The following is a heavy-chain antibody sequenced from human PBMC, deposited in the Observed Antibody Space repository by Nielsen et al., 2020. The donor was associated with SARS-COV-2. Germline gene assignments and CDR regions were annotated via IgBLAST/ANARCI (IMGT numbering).Heavy chain of an antibody. J-gene: IGHJ6*02. Sequence: WIRQPPGKGLEWVANIKQDGSEKYYVDSVTGRFTISRDNAKNSVYLQMNSLKAEDTAVYYCARDWSSGSGSSYYYYGMDVWGQGTPVTVSS. D-gene: IGHD3-10*01. CDR3: ARDWSSGSGSSYYYYGMDV. V-gene: IGHV3-7*01. CDR2: IKQDGSEK.